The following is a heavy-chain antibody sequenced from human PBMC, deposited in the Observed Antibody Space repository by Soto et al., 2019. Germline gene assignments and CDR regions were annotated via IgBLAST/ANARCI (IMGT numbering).Heavy chain of an antibody. D-gene: IGHD4-17*01. Sequence: PGGSLRLSCAASGFTFSNYWMTWVRQAPGKGLEWVANINQDGSVKTYLDSVKGRLTISRDNAQDSLYLQMDSLRAEDTAVYYCARDPGYGALDYWGQGTLVTVSS. J-gene: IGHJ4*02. V-gene: IGHV3-7*01. CDR3: ARDPGYGALDY. CDR2: INQDGSVK. CDR1: GFTFSNYW.